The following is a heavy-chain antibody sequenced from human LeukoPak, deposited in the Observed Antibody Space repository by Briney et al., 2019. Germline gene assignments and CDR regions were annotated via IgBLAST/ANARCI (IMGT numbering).Heavy chain of an antibody. D-gene: IGHD4-17*01. Sequence: GASVKVSCKASGYTFTGYYMHWVRQAPGQGREWMGWINPNSGGTNYAQKFQGRVTITRDTSISTAYMQLSRLRSDDTAVYYCARAFLYGDYEYFQHWGQGTLVTVSS. J-gene: IGHJ1*01. CDR3: ARAFLYGDYEYFQH. CDR2: INPNSGGT. CDR1: GYTFTGYY. V-gene: IGHV1-2*02.